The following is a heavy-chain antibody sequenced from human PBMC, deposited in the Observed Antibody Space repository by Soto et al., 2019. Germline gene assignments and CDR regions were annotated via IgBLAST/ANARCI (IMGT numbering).Heavy chain of an antibody. D-gene: IGHD2-21*02. V-gene: IGHV3-33*01. J-gene: IGHJ5*02. CDR2: IWYDGSNK. Sequence: QVQLVESGGGVVQPGRSLRLSCAASGFTFSSYGMHWVRQAPGKGLEWVAVIWYDGSNKYYADSVKGRFTISRDNSKKKLYLQMNSMRDEDTAVYYCARDKAYCGGDCYPPWFDPWGQGTLVTVSS. CDR3: ARDKAYCGGDCYPPWFDP. CDR1: GFTFSSYG.